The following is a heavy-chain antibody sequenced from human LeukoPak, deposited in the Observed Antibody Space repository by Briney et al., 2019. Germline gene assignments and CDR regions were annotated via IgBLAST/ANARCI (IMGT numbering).Heavy chain of an antibody. D-gene: IGHD3-22*01. CDR1: GFTFSSSA. J-gene: IGHJ4*02. V-gene: IGHV3-23*01. CDR2: ISGSGDNT. CDR3: AKGSYYDSSGSFYFDY. Sequence: GGSLRLSCAASGFTFSSSAMSWVRQVPGKGLEWVSGISGSGDNTYYADSVKGRFTISRDNSKNTLYVQVNSLGTEDTAAYYCAKGSYYDSSGSFYFDYWGQGTLVTVSS.